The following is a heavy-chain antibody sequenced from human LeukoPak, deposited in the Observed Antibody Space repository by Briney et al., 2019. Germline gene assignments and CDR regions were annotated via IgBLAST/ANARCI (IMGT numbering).Heavy chain of an antibody. CDR2: INPNSGGT. D-gene: IGHD2-15*01. J-gene: IGHJ3*02. CDR1: GYTFTAYY. CDR3: AIAGGGSDAFDI. V-gene: IGHV1-2*05. Sequence: ASVKVSCKASGYTFTAYYIHWVRQAPGQGLEWMGRINPNSGGTSYAQKFQGRVNMTRDTSISTAYMELSRLRSNDTVVYYCAIAGGGSDAFDIWGQGTMVTVSS.